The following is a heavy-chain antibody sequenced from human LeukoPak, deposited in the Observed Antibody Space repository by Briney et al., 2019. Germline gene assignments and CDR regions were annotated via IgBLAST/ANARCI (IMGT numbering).Heavy chain of an antibody. CDR2: INHSGST. Sequence: SETLSRTCSGYGGSFSGYYWIWIAHPPGKGREGRGEINHSGSTNYNPSLKSRVNISVDTSTNPFSMKLSSVTAADTAVYYCARGREYYGSGSYRYFDYWGQGTLVTVSS. D-gene: IGHD3-10*01. CDR3: ARGREYYGSGSYRYFDY. CDR1: GGSFSGYY. J-gene: IGHJ4*02. V-gene: IGHV4-34*01.